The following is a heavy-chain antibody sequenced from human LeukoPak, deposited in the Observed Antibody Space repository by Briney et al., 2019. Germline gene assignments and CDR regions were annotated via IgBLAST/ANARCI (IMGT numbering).Heavy chain of an antibody. CDR2: IRYDGSNK. D-gene: IGHD2-2*01. J-gene: IGHJ4*02. Sequence: GGSLRLSCAASGFTFSSYGMHWVRQAPGKGLEWVAFIRYDGSNKYYADSVKGRFTISSDNSKNTLYLQMNSLRAEDTAVYYCVTSEVPAAMGYDFDYWGQGTLVTVSS. CDR3: VTSEVPAAMGYDFDY. V-gene: IGHV3-30*02. CDR1: GFTFSSYG.